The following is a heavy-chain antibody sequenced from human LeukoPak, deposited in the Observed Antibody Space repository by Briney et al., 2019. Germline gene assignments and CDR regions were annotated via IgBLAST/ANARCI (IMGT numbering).Heavy chain of an antibody. CDR2: IYYSGST. CDR1: GGSISSYY. Sequence: SETLSLTCTGSGGSISSYYWSWVRQPPGKGLEWIGYIYYSGSTNYNPSLKSRVTISVETSKNQFSLKLRSVTAADTAVYYCARGPLETYYDFWSSQGFDYWGQGTLVTVSS. V-gene: IGHV4-59*01. J-gene: IGHJ4*02. D-gene: IGHD3-3*01. CDR3: ARGPLETYYDFWSSQGFDY.